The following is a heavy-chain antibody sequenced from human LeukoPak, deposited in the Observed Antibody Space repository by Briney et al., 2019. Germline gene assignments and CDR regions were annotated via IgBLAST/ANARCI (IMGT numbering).Heavy chain of an antibody. CDR3: ARRGSGASLEYYFDL. V-gene: IGHV4-61*01. CDR1: GGSVSSGSYY. Sequence: SETLSLTCTVSGGSVSSGSYYWSWIRQPPGKGLEWIGFIYYSGITNYNPSLKSRVTMSVDTSKNQFSLKLSSVTAADTAAYYCARRGSGASLEYYFDLWGRGTLVTVSS. J-gene: IGHJ2*01. CDR2: IYYSGIT. D-gene: IGHD1-14*01.